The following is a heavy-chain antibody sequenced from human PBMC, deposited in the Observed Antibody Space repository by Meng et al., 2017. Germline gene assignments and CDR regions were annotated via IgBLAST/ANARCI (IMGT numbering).Heavy chain of an antibody. J-gene: IGHJ4*02. D-gene: IGHD2-21*02. CDR3: AKLGGYLYYFDY. CDR2: ISGSGSST. Sequence: EVQRVESGGDLVQPGGSLRLSCAASGFTFSSYGMTWVRQTPGKGLEWVSAISGSGSSTYYADSVKGRFTISRDNSKNTLYLQMNSLRAEDTAVYYCAKLGGYLYYFDYWGQGTLVTVS. CDR1: GFTFSSYG. V-gene: IGHV3-23*04.